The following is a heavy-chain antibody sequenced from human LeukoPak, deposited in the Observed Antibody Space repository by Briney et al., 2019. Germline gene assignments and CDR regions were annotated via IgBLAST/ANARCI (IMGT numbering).Heavy chain of an antibody. D-gene: IGHD4-23*01. CDR2: ISSSSSPI. J-gene: IGHJ4*02. V-gene: IGHV3-48*02. CDR1: GFTFSSYN. Sequence: GGSLRLFCAASGFTFSSYNMHWVRRATGRGLEWVSYISSSSSPIYYAVSVKGRFNISRDNAKNSLYLQMNNLRDEDTAVYYCARAKTTVVTPEFDYWGQGTLVTVSS. CDR3: ARAKTTVVTPEFDY.